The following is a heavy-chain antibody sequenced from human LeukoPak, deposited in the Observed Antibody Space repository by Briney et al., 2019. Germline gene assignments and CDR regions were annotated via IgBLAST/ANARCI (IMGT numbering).Heavy chain of an antibody. V-gene: IGHV1-2*02. Sequence: GASVKVSCKASGYTFTGYYMHWVRQAPGQGLEWMGWINPNSGGTKSAQKFQGRVTMTRDTSISTAYMELSRLSSDDTAVYYCTRERNNGNDNVGCDIWGQGTLVTVSS. CDR2: INPNSGGT. J-gene: IGHJ4*02. CDR1: GYTFTGYY. D-gene: IGHD5-12*01. CDR3: TRERNNGNDNVGCDI.